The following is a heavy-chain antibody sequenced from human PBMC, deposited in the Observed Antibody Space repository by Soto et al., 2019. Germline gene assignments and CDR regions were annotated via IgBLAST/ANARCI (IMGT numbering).Heavy chain of an antibody. CDR2: ISRSGSTI. Sequence: GGSLRLSCAASGFTFSDYYMSWIRQAPGKGLEWVSYISRSGSTIYYADSVKGRFTISRDSAKNSLYLQLNSLRAEDTAVYYCARGQGYCSAGSCYDFDYWGQGTLVTVSS. J-gene: IGHJ4*02. CDR1: GFTFSDYY. V-gene: IGHV3-11*01. CDR3: ARGQGYCSAGSCYDFDY. D-gene: IGHD2-15*01.